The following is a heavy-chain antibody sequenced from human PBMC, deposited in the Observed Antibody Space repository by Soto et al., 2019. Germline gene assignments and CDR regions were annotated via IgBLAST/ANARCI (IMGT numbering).Heavy chain of an antibody. CDR3: AKDIEPPGLFFDY. D-gene: IGHD6-13*01. CDR1: GFALSSYS. CDR2: TFNYAGRL. J-gene: IGHJ4*02. V-gene: IGHV3-21*01. Sequence: GGSLRLSCAVSGFALSSYSIAWVRQAPGKGLEWFSFTFNYAGRLYYADSVKGRFAISRDDAKNSVYLQMNSLRAEDTAVYYCAKDIEPPGLFFDYWGQGTLVTVSS.